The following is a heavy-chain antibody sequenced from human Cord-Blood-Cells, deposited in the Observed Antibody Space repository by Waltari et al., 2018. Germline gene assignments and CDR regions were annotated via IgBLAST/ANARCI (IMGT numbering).Heavy chain of an antibody. J-gene: IGHJ3*02. CDR1: GGSISSYY. V-gene: IGHV4-59*08. CDR2: IYYSGST. D-gene: IGHD2-15*01. Sequence: QVQLQESGPGLVQPSETLSLTCTAAGGSISSYYRSWTRQPPGKGLEWFGYIYYSGSTNYNPSLNSRVTISVDTSKNQFSLKLSSVTAADTAVYYCARHYCSGGSCFDIWGQGTMVTVSS. CDR3: ARHYCSGGSCFDI.